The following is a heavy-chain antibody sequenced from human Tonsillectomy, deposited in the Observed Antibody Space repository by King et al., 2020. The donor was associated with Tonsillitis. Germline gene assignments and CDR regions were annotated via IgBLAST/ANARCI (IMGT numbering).Heavy chain of an antibody. CDR1: GFSFSDYD. CDR2: ISGSGGST. CDR3: AKGLLDFWSGYQTPTWFDP. D-gene: IGHD3-3*01. J-gene: IGHJ5*02. Sequence: VQLVESGGGLEQPGGSLRLSCKASGFSFSDYDMSWVRQAQGKGLEWVSGISGSGGSTHYADSVKGRFTISRENSKNTLYLQMNSLRAEDTAVYYCAKGLLDFWSGYQTPTWFDPWGQGALVTVSS. V-gene: IGHV3-23*04.